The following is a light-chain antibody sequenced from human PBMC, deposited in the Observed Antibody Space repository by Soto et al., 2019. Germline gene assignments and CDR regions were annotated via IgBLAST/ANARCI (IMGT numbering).Light chain of an antibody. Sequence: DIVMTQSPLYLPVTPGEPASISCKSSQSLLHSDGDNYLEWYVQKAGQSPQLLIYLVSHRASGVPDRLSGSGSGTDFTLKISKVEADDVGVYYFMQTLQTPYTFGPGTKVEIK. J-gene: IGKJ3*01. CDR2: LVS. V-gene: IGKV2-28*01. CDR3: MQTLQTPYT. CDR1: QSLLHSDGDNY.